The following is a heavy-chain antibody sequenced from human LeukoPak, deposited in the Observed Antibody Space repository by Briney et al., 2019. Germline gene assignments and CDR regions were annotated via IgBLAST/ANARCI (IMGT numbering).Heavy chain of an antibody. D-gene: IGHD2-2*01. V-gene: IGHV3-7*01. CDR1: GFTFSSYW. J-gene: IGHJ4*02. CDR3: ARRAYDCSSTSCYGGNWFGY. Sequence: GGSLRLSCAASGFTFSSYWMSWVRQAPGKGLEWVANIKQDGSEKYYVDSVKGRFTISRDNAKNSLYLQMNSLRAEDTAVYYCARRAYDCSSTSCYGGNWFGYWGQGTLVTVSS. CDR2: IKQDGSEK.